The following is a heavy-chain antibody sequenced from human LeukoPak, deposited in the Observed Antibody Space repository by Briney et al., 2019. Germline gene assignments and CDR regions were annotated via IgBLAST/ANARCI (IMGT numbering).Heavy chain of an antibody. CDR3: ARMQVAGTGFDY. Sequence: GGSLRLSCAASGFTFSSYSMNWVRQAPGKGLEWVSSISSSSSYIYYADSAKGRFTISRDNAKNSLYLQMNSLRAEDTAVYYCARMQVAGTGFDYWGQGTLVTVSS. J-gene: IGHJ4*02. D-gene: IGHD6-19*01. CDR1: GFTFSSYS. V-gene: IGHV3-21*01. CDR2: ISSSSSYI.